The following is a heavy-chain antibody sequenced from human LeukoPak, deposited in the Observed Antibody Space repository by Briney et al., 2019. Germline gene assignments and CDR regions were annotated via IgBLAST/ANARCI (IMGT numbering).Heavy chain of an antibody. CDR3: AREAAAAGTNYYYYYGMDV. Sequence: ASVKVSCKASGYTFTGYYMHWVRQAPGQGLEWMGIINPSGGSTSYAQKFQGRVTMTRDTSTSTVYMELSSLRSEDTAVYYCAREAAAAGTNYYYYYGMDVWGQGTTVTVSS. D-gene: IGHD6-13*01. CDR1: GYTFTGYY. CDR2: INPSGGST. V-gene: IGHV1-46*01. J-gene: IGHJ6*02.